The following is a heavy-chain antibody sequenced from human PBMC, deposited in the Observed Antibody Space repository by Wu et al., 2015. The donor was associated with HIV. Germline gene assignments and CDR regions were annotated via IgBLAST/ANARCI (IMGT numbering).Heavy chain of an antibody. CDR1: GGTFSSYA. D-gene: IGHD2-15*01. CDR3: ARETMILSTFKAYYMDV. J-gene: IGHJ6*03. Sequence: QVQLVQSGAEVKKPGSSVKVSCKASGGTFSSYAISWVRQAPGQGLEWMGGIIPIFGTANYAQKFQGRVTITADESTSTAYMELSSLRSEDTAVYYCARETMILSTFKAYYMDVVGQRDHGHRLL. CDR2: IIPIFGTA. V-gene: IGHV1-69*12.